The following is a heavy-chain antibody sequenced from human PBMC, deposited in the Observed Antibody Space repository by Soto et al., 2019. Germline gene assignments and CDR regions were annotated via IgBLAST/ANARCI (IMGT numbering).Heavy chain of an antibody. CDR2: IYPGDSDT. Sequence: GESLKISCKGSGYSFTSYWINWVRQMPGKGLEWMGIIYPGDSDTRYSPSFQGQVTISADKSIDTAYLQWRSLKASDTAVYYCARHHGSPGSYFGLDVWGQGTTVSVSS. CDR1: GYSFTSYW. J-gene: IGHJ6*02. V-gene: IGHV5-51*01. CDR3: ARHHGSPGSYFGLDV. D-gene: IGHD6-13*01.